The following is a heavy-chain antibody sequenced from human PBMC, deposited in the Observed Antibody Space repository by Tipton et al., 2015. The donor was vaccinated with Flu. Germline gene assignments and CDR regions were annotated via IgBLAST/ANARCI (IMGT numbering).Heavy chain of an antibody. D-gene: IGHD3-16*01. CDR3: ARDSSTESDVFQPDYGMDV. CDR1: GFIFKTYA. CDR2: IWYDGTNK. J-gene: IGHJ6*02. Sequence: SLRLSCAASGFIFKTYAMHWVRQAPGKGLEWVAMIWYDGTNKYYADSVKGRFTISRDNSKNTLYLQMYSLRSEDTAVYYCARDSSTESDVFQPDYGMDVWGQGTTVTVSS. V-gene: IGHV3-33*01.